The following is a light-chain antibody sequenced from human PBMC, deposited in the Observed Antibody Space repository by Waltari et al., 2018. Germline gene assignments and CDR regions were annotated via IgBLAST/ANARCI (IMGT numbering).Light chain of an antibody. CDR1: PWVGRA. CDR3: QQYVRLPVT. V-gene: IGKV3-20*01. CDR2: DAS. J-gene: IGKJ1*01. Sequence: EIELNPSPGILSLSPGGRAHLTCRASPWVGRALAWYQQKPGQAPRLLIYDASSRATGIPDRFSGSGSGTEFSLTISRLEPEDFAVYYCQQYVRLPVTFGQGTKVEI.